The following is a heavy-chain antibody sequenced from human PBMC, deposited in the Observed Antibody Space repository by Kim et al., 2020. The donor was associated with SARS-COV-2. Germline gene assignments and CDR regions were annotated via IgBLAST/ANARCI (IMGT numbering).Heavy chain of an antibody. Sequence: GGSLRLSCADFGFTLDVYAMHWVRQAPGKGLEWVAGFSLDSDNIGYADAVKGRFTISRDNAKNSLYLQMSSLRAEDTALYYCTRDLKPGGADVWGQGTTV. D-gene: IGHD2-21*01. J-gene: IGHJ6*02. V-gene: IGHV3-9*01. CDR2: FSLDSDNI. CDR3: TRDLKPGGADV. CDR1: GFTLDVYA.